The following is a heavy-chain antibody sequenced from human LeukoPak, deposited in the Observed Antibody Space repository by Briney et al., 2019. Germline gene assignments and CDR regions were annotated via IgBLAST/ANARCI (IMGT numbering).Heavy chain of an antibody. CDR1: GYTFTSYG. CDR2: ISAYNGNT. V-gene: IGHV1-18*01. D-gene: IGHD3-3*01. Sequence: ASVKVSCKASGYTFTSYGISWLRQAPGQGLEWMGWISAYNGNTNYAQKLQGRVTMTTDTSTSTAYMELRSLRSDDTAVYYCARVGKTYYDFWSGYPRDYWGQGTLVTVSS. J-gene: IGHJ4*02. CDR3: ARVGKTYYDFWSGYPRDY.